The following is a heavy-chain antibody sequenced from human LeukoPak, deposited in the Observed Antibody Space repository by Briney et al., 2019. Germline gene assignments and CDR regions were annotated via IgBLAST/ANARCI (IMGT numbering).Heavy chain of an antibody. CDR3: ARGGVEGIVGATTYGY. Sequence: GASVKVSRKASGYTFTSYGISWVRQAPGQGLEWMGWISAYNGNTNYAQKLQGRVTMTTDTSTSTAYMELRSLRSDDTAVYYCARGGVEGIVGATTYGYWGQGTLVTVSS. V-gene: IGHV1-18*01. CDR2: ISAYNGNT. D-gene: IGHD1-26*01. J-gene: IGHJ4*02. CDR1: GYTFTSYG.